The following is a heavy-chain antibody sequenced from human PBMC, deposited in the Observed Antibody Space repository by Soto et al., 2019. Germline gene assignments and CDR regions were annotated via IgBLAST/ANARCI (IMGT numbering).Heavy chain of an antibody. Sequence: EVQLVQSGAEVKKPGESLKISCKGSGYSFTSNWIGWVRQMPGKGLEWMGIIYPDDSDTRYSPSFQGQVTISADKSISTADLQWSSLKASDTAMYYCARRRSGSFGPDVFDIWGQGTIVTVSS. J-gene: IGHJ3*02. CDR2: IYPDDSDT. D-gene: IGHD1-26*01. CDR1: GYSFTSNW. V-gene: IGHV5-51*01. CDR3: ARRRSGSFGPDVFDI.